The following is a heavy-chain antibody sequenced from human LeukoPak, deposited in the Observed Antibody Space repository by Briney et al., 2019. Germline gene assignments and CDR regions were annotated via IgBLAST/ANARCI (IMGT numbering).Heavy chain of an antibody. D-gene: IGHD3-9*01. V-gene: IGHV3-23*01. CDR3: AKGRDVLRYFDRYDY. CDR1: GFTFSSYA. Sequence: GGSLRLSCAASGFTFSSYAMSWVRQAPGKGLEWVSAISGSGGSTYYADSVKGRFTISRDNSKNTLYLQMNSLRAEDTAVYYCAKGRDVLRYFDRYDYWGQGTLVTVSS. J-gene: IGHJ4*02. CDR2: ISGSGGST.